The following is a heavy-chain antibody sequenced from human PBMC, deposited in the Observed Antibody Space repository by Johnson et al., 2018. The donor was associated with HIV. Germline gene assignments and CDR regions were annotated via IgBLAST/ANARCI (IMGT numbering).Heavy chain of an antibody. CDR2: ISTSGATI. V-gene: IGHV3-11*04. CDR3: ARDPFTPAGSDAFDI. CDR1: GFTFTDYY. J-gene: IGHJ3*02. D-gene: IGHD2-15*01. Sequence: QVQLVESGGSLVKPGGSMRLSCAASGFTFTDYYMTWIRQAPGKGLEWLSYISTSGATIYYADSVKGRFTISRDNAKNSLYLQMNSLGAEDTAGYYCARDPFTPAGSDAFDICGQGKMVTVSS.